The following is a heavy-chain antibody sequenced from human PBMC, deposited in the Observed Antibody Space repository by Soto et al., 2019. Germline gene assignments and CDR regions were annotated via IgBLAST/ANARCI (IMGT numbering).Heavy chain of an antibody. CDR2: MNPNTGNA. Sequence: ASVKVSCKASGYTFTSYDINWVRLVTGQGLEWMGWMNPNTGNAGYAQKFQGRVTMTRSTSISTAYMELSSLGSEDTAVYCCARKYTYGNDDFDQWGQGTPVTVSS. D-gene: IGHD5-18*01. J-gene: IGHJ4*02. CDR1: GYTFTSYD. CDR3: ARKYTYGNDDFDQ. V-gene: IGHV1-8*01.